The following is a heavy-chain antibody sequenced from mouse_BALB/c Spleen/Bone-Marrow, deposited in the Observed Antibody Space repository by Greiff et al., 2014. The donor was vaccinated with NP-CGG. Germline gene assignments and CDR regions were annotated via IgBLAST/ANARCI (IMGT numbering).Heavy chain of an antibody. V-gene: IGHV4-1*02. CDR2: INPDSRTI. CDR1: GFDFCGDW. D-gene: IGHD2-3*01. J-gene: IGHJ3*01. CDR3: ARNGYYGWITY. Sequence: VQLKEPGGGLVQPGGSLKLSCVASGFDFCGDWMNWGRQAPGKGLEWIGEINPDSRTINYKPSLKEKFIMSRDNAKNTLYLQMSKVRSEDTALYYCARNGYYGWITYWGQGTLVTVSA.